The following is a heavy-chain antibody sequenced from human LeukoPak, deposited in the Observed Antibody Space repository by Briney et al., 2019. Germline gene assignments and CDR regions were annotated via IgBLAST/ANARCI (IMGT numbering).Heavy chain of an antibody. V-gene: IGHV1-69*13. CDR3: ARDQIGYCSGGSCLGTAFDI. J-gene: IGHJ3*02. D-gene: IGHD2-15*01. Sequence: SVKVSCKASGGTFSSYAISWVRQAPGQGLEWMGGIIPIFGTANYAQKFQGRVTITADESTSTAYMELSSLRSEDTAVYYCARDQIGYCSGGSCLGTAFDIWGQGTMVTASS. CDR1: GGTFSSYA. CDR2: IIPIFGTA.